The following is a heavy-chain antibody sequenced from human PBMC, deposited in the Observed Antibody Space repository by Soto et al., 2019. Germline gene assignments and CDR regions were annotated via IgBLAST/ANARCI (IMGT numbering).Heavy chain of an antibody. Sequence: PGGSLRLSCAASGFTFSNYAMSWVRQAPGKGLEWVSAISGSGDSTYYADSVKGRFTISRDNSKNTVHLQMNSLRAEDTAVYYCAKTGTGDYHIHPHIDYWGQGTLVTVSS. D-gene: IGHD4-17*01. CDR3: AKTGTGDYHIHPHIDY. CDR1: GFTFSNYA. V-gene: IGHV3-23*01. CDR2: ISGSGDST. J-gene: IGHJ4*02.